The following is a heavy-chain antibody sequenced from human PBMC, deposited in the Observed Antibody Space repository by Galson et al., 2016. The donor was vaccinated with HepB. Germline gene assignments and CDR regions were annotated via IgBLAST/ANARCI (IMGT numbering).Heavy chain of an antibody. CDR2: ISYSGNT. CDR3: ERDSLTSISRYFYYNMDV. J-gene: IGHJ6*04. D-gene: IGHD2-2*01. V-gene: IGHV4-31*03. CDR1: GGSISSRTSY. Sequence: LTCSVSGGSISSRTSYWTWIHQHPGKGLEWIACISYSGNTYYSPSLKSRVAISLDTSKNQLSLNLSSVTAADTAVYYCERDSLTSISRYFYYNMDVWGEGTTVTVSS.